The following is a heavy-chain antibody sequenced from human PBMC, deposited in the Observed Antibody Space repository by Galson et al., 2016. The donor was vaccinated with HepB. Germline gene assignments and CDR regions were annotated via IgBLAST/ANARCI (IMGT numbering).Heavy chain of an antibody. CDR1: GFTFSRYD. D-gene: IGHD5-24*01. Sequence: SLRLSCAASGFTFSRYDMHWVRHVTGKGLEWVSAIGTAGDTYYPGSVKGRFTISRENAKHSLYLQMNSLRAEDTAVYYCARDPMATRYYYYGMDVWGPGTTVTVSS. V-gene: IGHV3-13*01. J-gene: IGHJ6*02. CDR2: IGTAGDT. CDR3: ARDPMATRYYYYGMDV.